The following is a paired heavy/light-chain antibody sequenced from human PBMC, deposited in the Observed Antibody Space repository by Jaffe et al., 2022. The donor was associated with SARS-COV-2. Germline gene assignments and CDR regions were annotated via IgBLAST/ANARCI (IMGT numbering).Heavy chain of an antibody. Sequence: EVQLLESGGGLVQPGGSLRLSCAASGFTFNNYAMSWVRQAPGKGLEWVSSIRGNSDTTFYADSVKGRFTISRDNSKNTLYLQMNSLRAEDTALYYCANDKFGGTSWFVFDRWGQGTLVTVSS. CDR2: IRGNSDTT. J-gene: IGHJ4*02. D-gene: IGHD6-13*01. CDR1: GFTFNNYA. CDR3: ANDKFGGTSWFVFDR. V-gene: IGHV3-23*01.
Light chain of an antibody. CDR2: LGS. CDR1: QSLLHSSNGYNY. CDR3: MQALQTPIT. V-gene: IGKV2-28*01. J-gene: IGKJ5*01. Sequence: DIVMTQSPLSLPVTPGEPASISCRSSQSLLHSSNGYNYLDWYLQKPGQSPQLLIYLGSNRASGVPDRFSGSGSGTDFTLKIRRVEAEDVGVYFCMQALQTPITFGQGTRLEIK.